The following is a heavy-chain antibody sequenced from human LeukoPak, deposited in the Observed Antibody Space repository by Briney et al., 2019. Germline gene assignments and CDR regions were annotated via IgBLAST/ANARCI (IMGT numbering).Heavy chain of an antibody. V-gene: IGHV3-30*04. CDR2: ISYDGSNE. CDR1: GFTFSSYA. D-gene: IGHD3-10*02. CDR3: AELGITMIGGV. J-gene: IGHJ6*04. Sequence: GGSLRLSCSASGFTFSSYAIHWVRQAPGKGLEWVAVISYDGSNEYYADSVKGRFTISRDNAKNSLYLQMNSLRAEDTAVYYCAELGITMIGGVWGKGTTVTISS.